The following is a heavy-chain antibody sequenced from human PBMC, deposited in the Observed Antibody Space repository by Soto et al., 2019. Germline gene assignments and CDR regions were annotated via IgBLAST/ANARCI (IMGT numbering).Heavy chain of an antibody. CDR3: ARDAPPYYDFWSGSYYYYGMDV. D-gene: IGHD3-3*01. CDR2: ISSSSSYI. Sequence: EVQLVESGGGLVKPGGSLRLSCAASGFTFSSYSMNWVRQAPGKGLEWVSSISSSSSYIYYADSVKGRFTISRDNAKNSRYLQMNSLRAEDTAVYYCARDAPPYYDFWSGSYYYYGMDVWGQGTTVTVSS. V-gene: IGHV3-21*01. CDR1: GFTFSSYS. J-gene: IGHJ6*02.